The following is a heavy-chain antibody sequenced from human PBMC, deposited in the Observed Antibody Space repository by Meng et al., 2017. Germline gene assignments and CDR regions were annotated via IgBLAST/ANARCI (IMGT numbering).Heavy chain of an antibody. J-gene: IGHJ4*02. Sequence: SVKVSCKASGGTFSSYAISWVRQAPGQGLEWMGGIIPIFGTANYAQKFQGRVTITTDESTSTAYMVLSSLRSEDTAVYYCARDRHRYGYGYGYYFDYWGQGTLVTVSS. V-gene: IGHV1-69*05. CDR1: GGTFSSYA. D-gene: IGHD5-18*01. CDR2: IIPIFGTA. CDR3: ARDRHRYGYGYGYYFDY.